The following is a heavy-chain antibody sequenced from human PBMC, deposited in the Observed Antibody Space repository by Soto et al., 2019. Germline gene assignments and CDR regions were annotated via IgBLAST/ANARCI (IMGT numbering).Heavy chain of an antibody. J-gene: IGHJ4*02. CDR2: IKQDGSDK. CDR3: ARGVGYSGYDPLNC. V-gene: IGHV3-7*01. D-gene: IGHD5-12*01. Sequence: EVLLVESGGGLVQPGGSLRLSCAASGFTFSNYWMTWVRQAPGKGLEWVANIKQDGSDKDYVDSVKGRFTISRDNAKNSLFLQMNRLRAEDTAVYYCARGVGYSGYDPLNCWGQGTLVTVSS. CDR1: GFTFSNYW.